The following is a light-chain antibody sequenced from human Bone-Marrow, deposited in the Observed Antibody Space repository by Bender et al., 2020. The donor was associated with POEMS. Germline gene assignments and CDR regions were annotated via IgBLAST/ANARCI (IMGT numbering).Light chain of an antibody. CDR2: KDT. J-gene: IGLJ2*01. V-gene: IGLV3-27*01. Sequence: SYELTQPSSVSVSPGQTARITCSGEMLAKKYVRWFQQKPGQAPLLVIYKDTERPSWIPERISGSSSGTTVTLTIRGAQVDDEADYYCYSAADNLGIFGGGAKLTVL. CDR1: MLAKKY. CDR3: YSAADNLGI.